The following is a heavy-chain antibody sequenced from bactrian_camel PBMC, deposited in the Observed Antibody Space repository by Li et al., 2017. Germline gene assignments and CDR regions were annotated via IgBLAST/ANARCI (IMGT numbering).Heavy chain of an antibody. CDR3: AAESAEFCKGLVVAAPSSVTY. CDR1: GSIYDTMC. V-gene: IGHV3S54*01. J-gene: IGHJ4*01. Sequence: HVQLVESGGGSVQAGGSLRLSCASSGSIYDTMCMGWVRQAPGKDREGVAAITPGRGRRYYGDSVKGRFTISQDNAKKILYLQMSSLKPEDTAIYYCAAESAEFCKGLVVAAPSSVTYWGRGTQVTVS. CDR2: ITPGRGRR. D-gene: IGHD6*01.